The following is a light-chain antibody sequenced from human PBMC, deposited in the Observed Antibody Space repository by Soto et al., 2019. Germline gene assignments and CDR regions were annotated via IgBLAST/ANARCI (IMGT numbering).Light chain of an antibody. CDR2: RND. CDR3: AAWDDSLRVV. Sequence: QFVLTQPPSASGTPGQRVTISCSGSSSNIGSYYVYWYQQLPGTAPKLLISRNDQRPSGVPDRFSGSKSGTSASLAISGLRSEDEADYYCAAWDDSLRVVFGGGTKLTVL. V-gene: IGLV1-47*01. CDR1: SSNIGSYY. J-gene: IGLJ2*01.